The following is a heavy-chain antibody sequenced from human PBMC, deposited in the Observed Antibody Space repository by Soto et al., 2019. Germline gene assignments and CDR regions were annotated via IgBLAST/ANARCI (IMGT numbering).Heavy chain of an antibody. CDR2: INSDGGST. V-gene: IGHV3-74*01. CDR1: GFTFSSYW. CDR3: ARPAMVSVGAFDT. Sequence: EVQLVESGGGLVQPGGSLRLSCAASGFTFSSYWMHWVRQAPGKGLVWVSRINSDGGSTNYVDSVKGRFTISRDSAKNTLYLQMTSLRAEDTAVYYCARPAMVSVGAFDTWGEGTMVTVSS. J-gene: IGHJ3*02. D-gene: IGHD5-18*01.